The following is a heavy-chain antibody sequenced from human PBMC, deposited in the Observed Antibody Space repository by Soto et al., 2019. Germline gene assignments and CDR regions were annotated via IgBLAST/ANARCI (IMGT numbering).Heavy chain of an antibody. Sequence: QVQLVESGGGVVQPGRSLRLSCAASGFTFSSYGMHWVRQAPGKGLEWVAVIWYDGSNKYNADSVKGRFTISRDNSKNTLYLQMNIVRAEDTAVYYCAREGTYCSGGSCCPHFDYWGQGTLGTVSS. J-gene: IGHJ4*02. CDR2: IWYDGSNK. CDR1: GFTFSSYG. D-gene: IGHD2-15*01. CDR3: AREGTYCSGGSCCPHFDY. V-gene: IGHV3-33*01.